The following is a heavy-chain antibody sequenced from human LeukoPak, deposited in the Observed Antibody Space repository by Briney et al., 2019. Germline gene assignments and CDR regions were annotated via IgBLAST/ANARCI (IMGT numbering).Heavy chain of an antibody. CDR3: TTDRGTIFGVVITNAFDI. CDR1: GFTVSGSA. D-gene: IGHD3-3*01. J-gene: IGHJ3*02. CDR2: IRSKANSYAT. V-gene: IGHV3-73*01. Sequence: GGSLRLSCAASGFTVSGSAMHWVRQASGKGLEWVGRIRSKANSYATAYAASVKGRFTISRDDSKNTLYLQMNSLKTEDTAVYYCTTDRGTIFGVVITNAFDIWGQGTMVTVSS.